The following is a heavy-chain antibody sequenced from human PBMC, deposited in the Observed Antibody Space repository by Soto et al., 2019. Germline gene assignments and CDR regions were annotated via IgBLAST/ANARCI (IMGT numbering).Heavy chain of an antibody. Sequence: EVQLVETGGGLIQPGGSLRLSCAASGFIVSNTYMTWVRQPPGKGLECVSVIYTAGGTNYADSVKGRFIISRDNSKNTLYLQMNSLRAEDTAVYYCARALPVAKGGFDPWGQGTLVTVSS. CDR2: IYTAGGT. CDR3: ARALPVAKGGFDP. V-gene: IGHV3-53*02. CDR1: GFIVSNTY. J-gene: IGHJ5*02. D-gene: IGHD2-2*01.